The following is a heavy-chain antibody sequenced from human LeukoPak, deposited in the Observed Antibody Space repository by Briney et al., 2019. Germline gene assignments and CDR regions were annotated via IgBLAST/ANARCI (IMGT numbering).Heavy chain of an antibody. D-gene: IGHD3-22*01. CDR2: ISSSSSTI. V-gene: IGHV3-48*01. J-gene: IGHJ3*02. CDR1: GFTFSSYS. Sequence: GGSLRLSCAASGFTFSSYSMNWVRQAPGKGLEWVSYISSSSSTIYYADSVKGRFTISRDNAKNSLYLQMNSLRAEDTAVYYCARDQSGYYDSSGYYAQNAFDIWGQGTMVTVSS. CDR3: ARDQSGYYDSSGYYAQNAFDI.